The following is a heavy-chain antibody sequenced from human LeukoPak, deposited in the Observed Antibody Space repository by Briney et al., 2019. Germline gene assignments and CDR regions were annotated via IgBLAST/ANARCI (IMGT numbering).Heavy chain of an antibody. CDR3: ARVEMAKPTYYYYCMDV. D-gene: IGHD5-24*01. V-gene: IGHV3-11*06. CDR2: ISSSSSYT. CDR1: GFTFSDYY. Sequence: GGSLRLSCAASGFTFSDYYMSWIRQAPGKGLEWVSYISSSSSYTNYADSVKGRSTISRDNAKNSLYLQMNSLRAEDTAVYYCARVEMAKPTYYYYCMDVWGQGTTVTVSS. J-gene: IGHJ6*02.